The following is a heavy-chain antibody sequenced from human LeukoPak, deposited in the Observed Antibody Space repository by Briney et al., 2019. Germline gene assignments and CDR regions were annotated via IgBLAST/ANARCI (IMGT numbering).Heavy chain of an antibody. J-gene: IGHJ4*02. CDR3: VRQGRDGFDYYFDH. D-gene: IGHD5-12*01. CDR1: RDSFSDYG. CDR2: IIPRFRSE. Sequence: SVKVSCKAVRDSFSDYGISWVRQAPGQGLEWMGEIIPRFRSEVFAQEFQGRVTLTTDDSTNTAYMELSSLTSGDTAVYFCVRQGRDGFDYYFDHWGQGTLVTVSS. V-gene: IGHV1-69*05.